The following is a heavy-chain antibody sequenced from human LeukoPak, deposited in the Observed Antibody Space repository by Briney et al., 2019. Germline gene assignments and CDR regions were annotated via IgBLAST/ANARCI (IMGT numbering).Heavy chain of an antibody. CDR3: AGGGISTSLDY. CDR2: IYGSGSA. Sequence: PSETLSLTCTVSGDSIRNNYWSWIRQPAGKGLEWIGRIYGSGSANYNPSLKGRVTMSVDTSQSQFSLRVSSATAADTAVYYCAGGGISTSLDYWGQGTLVTVAS. J-gene: IGHJ4*02. D-gene: IGHD2-2*01. V-gene: IGHV4-4*07. CDR1: GDSIRNNY.